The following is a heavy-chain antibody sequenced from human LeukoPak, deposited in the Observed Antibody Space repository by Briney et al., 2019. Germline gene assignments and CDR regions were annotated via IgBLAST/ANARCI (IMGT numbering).Heavy chain of an antibody. D-gene: IGHD3-22*01. CDR3: AKDPMIVTGAFDI. CDR2: ISGSGGST. J-gene: IGHJ3*02. Sequence: GGSLRLSCAASGFTFSSYAMSWVRQAPGKGQEWVSAISGSGGSTYYADSVKGRFTISRDNSKNTLYLQMNSLRAEDTAVYYCAKDPMIVTGAFDIWGQGTMVTVSS. CDR1: GFTFSSYA. V-gene: IGHV3-23*01.